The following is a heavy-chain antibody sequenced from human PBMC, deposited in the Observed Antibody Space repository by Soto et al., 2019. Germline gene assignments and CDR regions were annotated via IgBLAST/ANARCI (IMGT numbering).Heavy chain of an antibody. CDR2: SNSDGSDT. Sequence: EVQLVESGGGLVQPGGSLRLSCAASGFTFSSYWMYWVRQAPGKGLVWVSRSNSDGSDTNYADSVKGRFTISRDNAKNTLYLQMNSLRAEDTAVYYCARDRGWSPCDYWGQGTLVTVSS. V-gene: IGHV3-74*01. CDR1: GFTFSSYW. CDR3: ARDRGWSPCDY. D-gene: IGHD6-19*01. J-gene: IGHJ4*02.